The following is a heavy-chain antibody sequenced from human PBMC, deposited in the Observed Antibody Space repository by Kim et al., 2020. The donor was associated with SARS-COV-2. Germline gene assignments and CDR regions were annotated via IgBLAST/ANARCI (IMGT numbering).Heavy chain of an antibody. CDR3: ARAPYYYDSSGYSVYFDY. J-gene: IGHJ4*02. V-gene: IGHV1-3*01. Sequence: QGRVTITRDTSASPAYMELSSLRSEDTAVYYCARAPYYYDSSGYSVYFDYWGQGTLVTVSS. D-gene: IGHD3-22*01.